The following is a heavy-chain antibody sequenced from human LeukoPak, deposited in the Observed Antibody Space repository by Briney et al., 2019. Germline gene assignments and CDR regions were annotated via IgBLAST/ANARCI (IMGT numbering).Heavy chain of an antibody. CDR3: ARALVVPAEDYYYYMDA. D-gene: IGHD2-2*01. J-gene: IGHJ6*03. CDR2: IYYSGST. Sequence: SETLSLACTVSGGSFSSYYWRWIRQPPGKGLEWVGFIYYSGSTNYNPSLKSRVTISVDTSKNHFSLKLSSVTAADTAVYYCARALVVPAEDYYYYMDAWGKGTTVTVSS. CDR1: GGSFSSYY. V-gene: IGHV4-59*01.